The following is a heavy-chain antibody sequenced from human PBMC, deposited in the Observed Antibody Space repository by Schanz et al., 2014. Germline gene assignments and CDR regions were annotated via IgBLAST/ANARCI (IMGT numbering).Heavy chain of an antibody. CDR2: MYINSGST. D-gene: IGHD3-10*01. CDR3: ARGPDYGSGSYSSY. CDR1: GFTVNTHY. V-gene: IGHV3-66*01. Sequence: EVQLVESGGGLVQPGGSLRLSCAVSGFTVNTHYMSWVRQAPGKGLEWISSMYINSGSTQYADSVKGRFTISRDEVKHSVYLQMNNLRVEDTAVYYCARGPDYGSGSYSSYWGQGTLVTVSS. J-gene: IGHJ4*02.